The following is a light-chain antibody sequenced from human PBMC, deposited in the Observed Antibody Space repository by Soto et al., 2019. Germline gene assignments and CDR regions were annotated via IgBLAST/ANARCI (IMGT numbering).Light chain of an antibody. CDR2: DAS. V-gene: IGKV1-33*01. Sequence: DIQMTQSPSSLSASVGDRVTITCQASHHISNYLNRDQQTLGRAPKILIYDASVLEAGVPPRYSGTGSGTVSTLTNSRLQPEDVATYFCRQFDKLPLPFGGGTKVQIK. CDR3: RQFDKLPLP. J-gene: IGKJ4*01. CDR1: HHISNY.